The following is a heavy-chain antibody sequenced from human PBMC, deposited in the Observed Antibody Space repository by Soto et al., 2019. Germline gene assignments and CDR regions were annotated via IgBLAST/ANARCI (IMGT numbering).Heavy chain of an antibody. V-gene: IGHV4-59*01. CDR2: IYYSGST. Sequence: SETLSLTCTVSGGSISSYYWSWIRQPPGKGLEWIGYIYYSGSTNYNPSLKSRVTISVDTSKNQFSLKLSSVTAADTAVYYCARGRRIAAAGLPGGWFDPWGQGTLVTVS. CDR3: ARGRRIAAAGLPGGWFDP. J-gene: IGHJ5*02. CDR1: GGSISSYY. D-gene: IGHD6-13*01.